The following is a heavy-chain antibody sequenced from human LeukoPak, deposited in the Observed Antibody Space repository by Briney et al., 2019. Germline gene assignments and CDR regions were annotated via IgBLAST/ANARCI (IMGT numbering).Heavy chain of an antibody. V-gene: IGHV1-69*06. D-gene: IGHD2-2*01. Sequence: SVKVSCKASGYTFTSYAMNWVRQAPGQGLEWMGGIIPMLGTANYVQKFQGRVTITADKSTSTAYMELSSLRSEDTAMYYCARELGRYCSSTSCPRGAFDIWGQGTMVTVSS. J-gene: IGHJ3*02. CDR1: GYTFTSYA. CDR2: IIPMLGTA. CDR3: ARELGRYCSSTSCPRGAFDI.